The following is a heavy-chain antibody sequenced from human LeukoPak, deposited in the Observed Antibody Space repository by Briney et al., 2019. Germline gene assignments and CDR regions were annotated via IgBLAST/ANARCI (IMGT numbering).Heavy chain of an antibody. Sequence: ASVEVSCKGSGYSFSNHGITWVRQAPGQGLEWIGWISPHKGNTNYQQRLQGRLIMTTDASTSTAYMELRDLRSDDTAIYYCARDQQQGGHYSFYYMDFWGEGTTVIVSS. V-gene: IGHV1-18*01. CDR1: GYSFSNHG. J-gene: IGHJ6*03. CDR2: ISPHKGNT. CDR3: ARDQQQGGHYSFYYMDF. D-gene: IGHD1/OR15-1a*01.